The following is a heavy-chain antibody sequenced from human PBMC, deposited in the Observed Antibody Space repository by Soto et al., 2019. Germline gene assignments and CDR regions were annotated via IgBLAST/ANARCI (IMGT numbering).Heavy chain of an antibody. CDR1: GLAFSTYW. V-gene: IGHV3-7*05. Sequence: GESLRLSCTTSGLAFSTYWMAWVRQAPGKGLEWVGNTKPDETETYYADSVEGRFTISRDNSKNTVYLQMNSLRAEDTAFYYCAKDSISDRETFNFDSWGQGT. D-gene: IGHD1-26*01. CDR2: TKPDETET. J-gene: IGHJ4*02. CDR3: AKDSISDRETFNFDS.